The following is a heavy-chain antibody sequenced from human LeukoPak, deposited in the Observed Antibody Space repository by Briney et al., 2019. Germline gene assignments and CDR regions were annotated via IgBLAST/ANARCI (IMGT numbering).Heavy chain of an antibody. CDR2: IYYSGST. CDR1: GGSISDYY. CDR3: ARGGSGSYWSDYYYYYMDV. V-gene: IGHV4-59*12. Sequence: PSETLSLTCTVSGGSISDYYWSWIRQPPGKGLEHIGYIYYSGSTNYNPSLKSRVTMSVDTSKNQFSLKLTSVTAADTAVYYCARGGSGSYWSDYYYYYMDVWGKGTTVTIS. D-gene: IGHD3-10*01. J-gene: IGHJ6*03.